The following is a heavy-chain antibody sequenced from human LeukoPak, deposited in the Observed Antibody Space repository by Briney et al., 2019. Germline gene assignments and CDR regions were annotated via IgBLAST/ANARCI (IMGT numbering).Heavy chain of an antibody. CDR3: ARDPPYSGSYYDY. D-gene: IGHD1-26*01. CDR2: INPNNGGT. Sequence: ASVKVSCKASGYTFTGYYMRWVRQAPGQGLEWMGWINPNNGGTNYAQKFQGRVTMTRDTSISTAYMELGWMRSDDTAVYYCARDPPYSGSYYDYWGQGTLVTVSS. J-gene: IGHJ4*02. V-gene: IGHV1-2*02. CDR1: GYTFTGYY.